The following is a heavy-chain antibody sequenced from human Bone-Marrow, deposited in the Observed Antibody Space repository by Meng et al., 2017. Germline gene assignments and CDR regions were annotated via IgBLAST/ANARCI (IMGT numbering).Heavy chain of an antibody. V-gene: IGHV1-2*06. J-gene: IGHJ6*02. CDR1: GYTFTGYY. CDR2: INPNSGGT. D-gene: IGHD1-26*01. Sequence: ASVKVSCKASGYTFTGYYMHWVRQAPGQGLEWMGRINPNSGGTNYAQKFQGRVTMTRDTSISTAYMELSRLRSDDTAVYYCARKHPRIVGATRNYYYGMDVWGQGTTVTVSS. CDR3: ARKHPRIVGATRNYYYGMDV.